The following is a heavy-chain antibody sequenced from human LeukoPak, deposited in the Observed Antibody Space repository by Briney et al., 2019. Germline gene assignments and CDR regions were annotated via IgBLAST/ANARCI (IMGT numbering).Heavy chain of an antibody. Sequence: PGGSLRLSCAASGFTFSSYAMNWVRQAPGKGLEWVSSISGSGAGTNYADSVKGRFTISRDNSKSTLFLQMNSLRAEDTAVYYCAKYGNKRDNNFNFDYWGQGTLVTVSS. V-gene: IGHV3-23*01. CDR2: ISGSGAGT. J-gene: IGHJ4*02. CDR3: AKYGNKRDNNFNFDY. D-gene: IGHD5-24*01. CDR1: GFTFSSYA.